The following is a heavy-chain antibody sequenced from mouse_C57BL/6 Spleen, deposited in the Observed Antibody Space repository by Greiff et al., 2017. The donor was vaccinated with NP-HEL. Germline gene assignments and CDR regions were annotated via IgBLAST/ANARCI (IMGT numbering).Heavy chain of an antibody. D-gene: IGHD2-5*01. Sequence: EVKVVESGGGLVKPGGSLKLSCAASGFTFSSYAMSWVRQTPEKRLEWVATISDGGSYTYYPDNVKGRFTISRDNAKNNLYLQMSHLKSEDTAMYYGARDTYYSNYGDAMDYWGQGTSVTVSS. V-gene: IGHV5-4*01. CDR2: ISDGGSYT. J-gene: IGHJ4*01. CDR1: GFTFSSYA. CDR3: ARDTYYSNYGDAMDY.